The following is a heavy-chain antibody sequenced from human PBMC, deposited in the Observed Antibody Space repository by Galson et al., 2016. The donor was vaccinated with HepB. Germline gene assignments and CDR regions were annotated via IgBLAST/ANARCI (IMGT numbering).Heavy chain of an antibody. CDR2: IYPRDSDT. D-gene: IGHD1-26*01. CDR1: GYNFSNYW. Sequence: QSGAEVKKPGESLKISCKGSGYNFSNYWIGWVRQLPGKGLEWMGIIYPRDSDTRYSPSFQGQVTFSAGKSISTAYLQWSTLKTSDTAMYYCARQGSSAYSGTYQDWGQGTLVTVSS. J-gene: IGHJ4*02. V-gene: IGHV5-51*01. CDR3: ARQGSSAYSGTYQD.